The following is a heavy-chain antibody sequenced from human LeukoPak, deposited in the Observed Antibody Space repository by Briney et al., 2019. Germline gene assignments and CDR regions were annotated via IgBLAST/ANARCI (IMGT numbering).Heavy chain of an antibody. Sequence: SETLSLTCAVSGYSISSSNWWGWIRQPPGKGLEWIRYIYYSGSTYYNPSLKSRVTMSVDTSKNQFSLKLSSVTAVDTAVYYCARGQLGDAYNFEYWGQGTVVTVSS. CDR1: GYSISSSNW. CDR3: ARGQLGDAYNFEY. CDR2: IYYSGST. V-gene: IGHV4-28*03. D-gene: IGHD5-24*01. J-gene: IGHJ4*02.